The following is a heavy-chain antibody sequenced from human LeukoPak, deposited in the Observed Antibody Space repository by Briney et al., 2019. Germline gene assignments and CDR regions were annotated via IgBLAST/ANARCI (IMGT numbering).Heavy chain of an antibody. CDR3: ARDRQDYGDHVGVDI. J-gene: IGHJ3*02. CDR1: GGSISSSNW. CDR2: IYHSGST. D-gene: IGHD4-17*01. Sequence: SETLSLTCAVSGGSISSSNWWSWVRQPPGKGLEWIGEIYHSGSTNYNPSLKSRVTISVDKSKNQFSLKLSSVTAADTAVYYCARDRQDYGDHVGVDIWGQGTMVTVSS. V-gene: IGHV4-4*02.